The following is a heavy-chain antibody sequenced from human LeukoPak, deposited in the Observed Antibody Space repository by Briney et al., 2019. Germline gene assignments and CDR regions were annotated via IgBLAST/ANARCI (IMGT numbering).Heavy chain of an antibody. J-gene: IGHJ4*02. D-gene: IGHD6-19*01. CDR1: GFTFSTYS. Sequence: GGSLGLACPASGFTFSTYSMNWIRQAPGKGLVWPSSISSTSSDIYYADLVKGRFTISRDEAQKSLYLQMHSLTADASTDYYCARVGYSSGCYFDYWGQGTLVTVSS. CDR3: ARVGYSSGCYFDY. V-gene: IGHV3-21*01. CDR2: ISSTSSDI.